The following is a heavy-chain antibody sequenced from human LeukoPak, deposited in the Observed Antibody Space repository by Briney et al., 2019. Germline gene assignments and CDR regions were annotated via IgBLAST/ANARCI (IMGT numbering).Heavy chain of an antibody. CDR2: INTDGSST. V-gene: IGHV3-74*01. CDR3: VRDYNYGSGSPYGYYDY. J-gene: IGHJ4*02. CDR1: GFTFSHYW. Sequence: PGRSLRLSCAASGFTFSHYWMHWVRQAPGKGLVWVSHINTDGSSTTYADSVKGRFTISRDNAKDTLFLQMDGLRADDTAVYYCVRDYNYGSGSPYGYYDYWGQGVLVTVTS. D-gene: IGHD3-10*01.